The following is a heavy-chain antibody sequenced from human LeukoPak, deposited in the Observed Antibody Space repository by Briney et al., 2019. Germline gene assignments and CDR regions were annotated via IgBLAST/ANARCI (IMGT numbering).Heavy chain of an antibody. CDR2: ISSTSSYI. V-gene: IGHV3-21*01. D-gene: IGHD2/OR15-2a*01. CDR1: GFTFNTYS. CDR3: VREWTTLSGYNWFDP. J-gene: IGHJ5*02. Sequence: PGGSLRLSCAASGFTFNTYSMNWVRQAPGKGLEWVSTISSTSSYIYYADPVKGRFTISRDNAKNSLYLQMSSLRDEDTAVYYCVREWTTLSGYNWFDPWGQGTLVTVSS.